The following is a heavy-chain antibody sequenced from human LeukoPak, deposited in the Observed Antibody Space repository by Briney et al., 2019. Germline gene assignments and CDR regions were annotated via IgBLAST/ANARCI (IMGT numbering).Heavy chain of an antibody. D-gene: IGHD2-15*01. CDR1: GYTFTGYY. Sequence: ASVKVSCKASGYTFTGYYMHWVRQAPGQGLEWMGWINPNSGGTNYAQKLQGRVTMTTDTSTSTAYMELRSLRSDDTAVYYCARPHGYCSGGSCYSVGNAFDIWGQGTMVTVSS. J-gene: IGHJ3*02. CDR2: INPNSGGT. CDR3: ARPHGYCSGGSCYSVGNAFDI. V-gene: IGHV1-2*02.